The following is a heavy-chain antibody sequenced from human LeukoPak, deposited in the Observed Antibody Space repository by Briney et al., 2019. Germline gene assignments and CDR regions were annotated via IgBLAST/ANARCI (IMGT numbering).Heavy chain of an antibody. D-gene: IGHD1-26*01. CDR2: FYSSGTT. CDR1: GGSISTSAYY. CDR3: ARQSGGTYQDFDY. Sequence: SETLSLTCTVSGGSISTSAYYWGWIRQPPGKGLEWIGSFYSSGTTYYNPSLKSRLTISVDTAKNQFSLNLGSVIAADTAVYYCARQSGGTYQDFDYWGRGILVTVSS. J-gene: IGHJ4*02. V-gene: IGHV4-39*01.